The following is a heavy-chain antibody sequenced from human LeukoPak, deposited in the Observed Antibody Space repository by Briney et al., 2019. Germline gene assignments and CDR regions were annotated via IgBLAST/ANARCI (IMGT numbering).Heavy chain of an antibody. CDR3: ARGPHYYYASGKYWLDP. V-gene: IGHV1-2*02. CDR1: GYTLTAYF. CDR2: INPKSGGT. D-gene: IGHD3-22*01. Sequence: ASVNVSCKASGYTLTAYFIHWVRQAPGQGLEWMGWINPKSGGTKYAQRFQGRVTVTRDTSINTAYMELNRLESDDTAVYYCARGPHYYYASGKYWLDPWGQGTLVTVSS. J-gene: IGHJ5*02.